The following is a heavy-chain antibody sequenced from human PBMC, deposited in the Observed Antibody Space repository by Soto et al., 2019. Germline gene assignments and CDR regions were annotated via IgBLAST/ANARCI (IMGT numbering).Heavy chain of an antibody. D-gene: IGHD6-19*01. Sequence: GGSLRLSCAASGFTFSSYAMHWVRQAPGKGLEWVAVISYDGSNKYYADSVKGRFTISRDNSKNTLNLQMNSLRAEDTAVYYCARDNIAVAGTDYFDYWGQGTRVTVSS. V-gene: IGHV3-30-3*01. CDR1: GFTFSSYA. CDR2: ISYDGSNK. CDR3: ARDNIAVAGTDYFDY. J-gene: IGHJ4*02.